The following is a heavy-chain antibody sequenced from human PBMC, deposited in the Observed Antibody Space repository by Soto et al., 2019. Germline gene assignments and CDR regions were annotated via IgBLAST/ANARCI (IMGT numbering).Heavy chain of an antibody. V-gene: IGHV1-69*02. CDR2: IIPILGIA. CDR1: GGTFSSYT. Sequence: QVQLVQSGAEVKKPGSSVKVSCKASGGTFSSYTISWVRQAPGQGLEWMGRIIPILGIANYAQKFQGRVTITADKSTSTAYMELSSLRSEDKAVYYCATTEDYGDYGFDPWGQGTLVTVSS. CDR3: ATTEDYGDYGFDP. D-gene: IGHD4-17*01. J-gene: IGHJ5*02.